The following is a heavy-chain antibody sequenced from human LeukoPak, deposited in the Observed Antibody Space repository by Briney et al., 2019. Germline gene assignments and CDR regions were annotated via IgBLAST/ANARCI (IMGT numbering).Heavy chain of an antibody. CDR3: ARDPGSGSDRFAY. D-gene: IGHD1-26*01. CDR2: ISAYSGNT. CDR1: GYTFTSYG. Sequence: ASVKVSCKASGYTFTSYGISWVRQAPGQGLERMGWISAYSGNTRYAQRLQGRVTMTTDTSTSTAYMELTSLRSDDTAVYYCARDPGSGSDRFAYWGQGTLVTVSS. J-gene: IGHJ4*02. V-gene: IGHV1-18*01.